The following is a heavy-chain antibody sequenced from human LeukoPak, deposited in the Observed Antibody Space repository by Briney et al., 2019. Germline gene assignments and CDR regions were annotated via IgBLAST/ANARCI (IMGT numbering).Heavy chain of an antibody. D-gene: IGHD1-26*01. CDR2: IKQDGSEK. CDR3: ARYRIVGATRAGVDYFDY. V-gene: IGHV3-7*01. CDR1: GFTFSSYW. J-gene: IGHJ4*02. Sequence: GGSLRLSCAASGFTFSSYWMSWVRQAPGKGLEWVANIKQDGSEKYYVDSVKGQFTISRDNAKNSLYLQMNSLRAEDTAVYYCARYRIVGATRAGVDYFDYWGQGTLVTVSS.